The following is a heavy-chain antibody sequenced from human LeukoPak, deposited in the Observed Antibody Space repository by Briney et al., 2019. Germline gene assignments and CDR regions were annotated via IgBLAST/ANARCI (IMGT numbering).Heavy chain of an antibody. J-gene: IGHJ6*04. CDR1: GFTFSSYE. D-gene: IGHD3-10*02. Sequence: GGSLRLSCAASGFTFSSYEMNWVRQAPGKGLEWVSYISSSGSTIYYADSVKGRFTISRDNAKNSLYLQMNSLRAEDTAVYSCAELGITMIGGVWGKGTTVTISS. CDR2: ISSSGSTI. V-gene: IGHV3-48*03. CDR3: AELGITMIGGV.